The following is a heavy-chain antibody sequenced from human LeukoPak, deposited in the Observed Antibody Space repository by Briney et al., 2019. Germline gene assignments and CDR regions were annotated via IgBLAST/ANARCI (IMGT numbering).Heavy chain of an antibody. CDR2: ISGSGGST. V-gene: IGHV3-23*01. J-gene: IGHJ4*02. CDR3: AKDLRSSWYLGTWDDY. D-gene: IGHD6-13*01. Sequence: PGGSLRLSCAASGFTFSSYAMSWVRQAPGKGLEWVSAISGSGGSTYYADSVKGRFTISRDNSKNTLYLQMNSLRAEDTAVYYCAKDLRSSWYLGTWDDYWGQGTLVTVSS. CDR1: GFTFSSYA.